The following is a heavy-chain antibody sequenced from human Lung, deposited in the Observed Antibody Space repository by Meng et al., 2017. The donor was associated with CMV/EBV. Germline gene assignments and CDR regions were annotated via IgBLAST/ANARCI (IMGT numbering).Heavy chain of an antibody. D-gene: IGHD2-15*01. CDR3: ARLGGFLNWFDP. CDR1: GDSSSSSAHY. V-gene: IGHV4-31*03. CDR2: IYYSGST. Sequence: TGSGDSSSSSAHYWTWIRQHPGKGLEWIGYIYYSGSTYSNPSLKSRVTISVETSKNQFSLRLISVTAADTAVYYCARLGGFLNWFDPWGQGTLVTVS. J-gene: IGHJ5*02.